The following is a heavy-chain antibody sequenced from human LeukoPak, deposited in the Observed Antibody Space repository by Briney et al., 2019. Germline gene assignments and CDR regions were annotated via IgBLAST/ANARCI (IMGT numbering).Heavy chain of an antibody. J-gene: IGHJ5*02. CDR1: GFTFSSYA. CDR2: ISGSGGST. D-gene: IGHD6-6*01. CDR3: AKDLGSSSDNWFDP. V-gene: IGHV3-23*01. Sequence: PGRSLRLSCAASGFTFSSYAMHWVRQAPGKGLEWVSAISGSGGSTYYADSVKGRFTISRDNSKNTLYLQMNSLRAEDTAVYYCAKDLGSSSDNWFDPWGQGTLVTVSS.